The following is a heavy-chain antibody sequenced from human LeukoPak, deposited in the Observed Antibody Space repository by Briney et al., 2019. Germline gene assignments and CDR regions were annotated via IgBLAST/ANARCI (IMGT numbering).Heavy chain of an antibody. CDR2: IYYSGST. V-gene: IGHV4-61*08. D-gene: IGHD2-8*01. CDR1: GGSISSGGYY. CDR3: ARGLYGAFDI. J-gene: IGHJ3*02. Sequence: PSQTLSLTCTVSGGSISSGGYYWSWIRQHPGKGLEWIGYIYYSGSTNYNPSLKSRVTISVDTSKNQFPLKLSSVTAADTAVYYCARGLYGAFDIWGQGTMVTVSS.